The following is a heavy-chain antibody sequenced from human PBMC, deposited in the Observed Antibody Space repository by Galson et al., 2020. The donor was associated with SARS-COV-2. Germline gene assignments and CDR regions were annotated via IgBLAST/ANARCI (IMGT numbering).Heavy chain of an antibody. Sequence: GESPKISCKASGYTFTSYDINWVRQATGQGLEWMGWMNPNSGNTAYAQKFQGSVTMTRNTSISTAYMELSSLRSEDTAMYYCAREPIVGATRYWFDPWGQGTLVTVSS. CDR2: MNPNSGNT. CDR1: GYTFTSYD. V-gene: IGHV1-8*02. D-gene: IGHD1-26*01. CDR3: AREPIVGATRYWFDP. J-gene: IGHJ5*02.